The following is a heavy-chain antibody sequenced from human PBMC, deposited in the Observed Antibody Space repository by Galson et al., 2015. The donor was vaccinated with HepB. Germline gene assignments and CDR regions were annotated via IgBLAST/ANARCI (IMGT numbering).Heavy chain of an antibody. J-gene: IGHJ4*02. Sequence: SLRLSCAASGFSFTSYGIHWVRQAPGKGLEWVAVMSYDGSKKYYADSVKGRFTIARDNSKSTLFLQMNSLRHEDSAIYYCARSGSAMVSSFEYWGQGTLVTVSS. V-gene: IGHV3-30-3*01. CDR2: MSYDGSKK. CDR1: GFSFTSYG. CDR3: ARSGSAMVSSFEY. D-gene: IGHD5-18*01.